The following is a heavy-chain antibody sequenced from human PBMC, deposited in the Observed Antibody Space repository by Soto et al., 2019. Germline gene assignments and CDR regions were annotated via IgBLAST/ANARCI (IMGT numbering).Heavy chain of an antibody. CDR3: ARTLYSYGTDY. CDR1: GFTFSSYA. Sequence: EVQLLESGGGLVQPGGSLRLSCAASGFTFSSYAMRWVRQAPGKGLEWVSAISGSGGSTYYADSVKGRFTISRDNSKNKLYLQMNSLRAEDTAVYYCARTLYSYGTDYWGQGTLVTVSS. CDR2: ISGSGGST. J-gene: IGHJ4*02. V-gene: IGHV3-23*01. D-gene: IGHD5-18*01.